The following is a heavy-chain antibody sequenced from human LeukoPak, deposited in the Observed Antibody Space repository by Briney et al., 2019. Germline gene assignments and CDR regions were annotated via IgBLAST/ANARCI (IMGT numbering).Heavy chain of an antibody. CDR1: GITFTNAW. CDR3: VSLSGSYYSAYNWFDP. CDR2: IKANAAGGTT. V-gene: IGHV3-15*01. Sequence: GGSLRLSCAASGITFTNAWMSWVRQAPGKGLEWVGLIKANAAGGTTEYGAPVTGRFSISRDDSKDTLYPQMNSLKTEDTAVYYRVSLSGSYYSAYNWFDPGGQETLVTVSS. D-gene: IGHD1-26*01. J-gene: IGHJ5*02.